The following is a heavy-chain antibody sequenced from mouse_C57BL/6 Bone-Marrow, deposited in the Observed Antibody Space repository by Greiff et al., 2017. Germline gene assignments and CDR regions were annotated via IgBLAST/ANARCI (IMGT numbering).Heavy chain of an antibody. J-gene: IGHJ2*01. CDR2: IDPETGGT. V-gene: IGHV1-15*01. D-gene: IGHD1-1*01. CDR3: TRPVGFDY. Sequence: VKVVESGAELVRPGASVTLSCKASGYTFTDYEMHWVKQTPVHGLEWIGAIDPETGGTAYNQKFKGKAILTADKSSSTAYMELRSLTSEDSADYYCTRPVGFDYWGQGTTLTVSS. CDR1: GYTFTDYE.